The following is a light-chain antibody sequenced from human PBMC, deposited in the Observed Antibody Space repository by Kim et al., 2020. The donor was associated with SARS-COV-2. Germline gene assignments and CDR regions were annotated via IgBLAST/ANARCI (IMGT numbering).Light chain of an antibody. J-gene: IGKJ4*01. V-gene: IGKV3D-7*01. CDR1: QSVSSSY. Sequence: PGERVTLSCRASQSVSSSYLTWYQQKPGQAPRLLIYGASTRATGIPARFSGSGSGTDFTLTISSLRPEDFAVYYCQQDYNLPGTFGGGTKVDIK. CDR2: GAS. CDR3: QQDYNLPGT.